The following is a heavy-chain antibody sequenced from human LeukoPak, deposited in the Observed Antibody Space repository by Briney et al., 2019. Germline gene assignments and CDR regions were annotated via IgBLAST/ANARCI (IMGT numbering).Heavy chain of an antibody. CDR1: GFTFSSYS. Sequence: PGGSLRLSCAASGFTFSSYSMNWVRQAPGKGLEWVSSISSSSSYIYYADSVKGRFTISRDNAKNSLYLQMNSLRAEDTAVYYCATAAGGYSAFDIWGQGTMVTVSS. CDR3: ATAAGGYSAFDI. CDR2: ISSSSSYI. V-gene: IGHV3-21*04. J-gene: IGHJ3*02. D-gene: IGHD5-18*01.